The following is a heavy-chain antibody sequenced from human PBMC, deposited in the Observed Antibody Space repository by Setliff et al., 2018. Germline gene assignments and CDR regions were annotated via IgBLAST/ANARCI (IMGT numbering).Heavy chain of an antibody. CDR3: AREQWLDPPGYYYMDV. V-gene: IGHV4-38-2*02. J-gene: IGHJ6*03. CDR1: GYSISSCYY. D-gene: IGHD6-19*01. CDR2: IYHSGST. Sequence: PSETLSLTCTVSGYSISSCYYWGWIRQPPGKGLEWIGSIYHSGSTNYNPSLKSRVTMSIDTSKNQFSLKLNSVTAADMAVYYCAREQWLDPPGYYYMDVWAKGTTVTVSS.